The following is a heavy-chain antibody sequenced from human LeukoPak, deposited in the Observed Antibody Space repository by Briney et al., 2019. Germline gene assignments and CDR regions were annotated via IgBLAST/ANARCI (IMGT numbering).Heavy chain of an antibody. D-gene: IGHD3-3*01. V-gene: IGHV3-48*01. J-gene: IGHJ4*02. CDR3: AKGFYYDFWSGYSDFDY. CDR1: GFTFSTSS. Sequence: PGGSLRLSCAASGFTFSTSSMNWVRQAPGKGLEWISYISSGSGTIYYADSVKGRFTISKDTAKNSLSLQMNSLRAEDTAVYYCAKGFYYDFWSGYSDFDYWGQGTLVTVSS. CDR2: ISSGSGTI.